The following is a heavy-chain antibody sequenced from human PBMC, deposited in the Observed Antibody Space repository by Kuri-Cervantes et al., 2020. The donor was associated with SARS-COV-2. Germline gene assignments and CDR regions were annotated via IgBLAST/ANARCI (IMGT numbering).Heavy chain of an antibody. V-gene: IGHV4-59*01. D-gene: IGHD2-15*01. J-gene: IGHJ5*02. CDR1: GGSFSGYY. CDR3: ARVVRGWYPQGRKGDWLDP. Sequence: ESLKISCAVYGGSFSGYYWSWIRQPPGKGLEWIGYIYHSGSTNYNPSLKSRVTISVDTSKNQFSLKLSSVTAADTAVYYCARVVRGWYPQGRKGDWLDPWGQGTLVTVSS. CDR2: IYHSGST.